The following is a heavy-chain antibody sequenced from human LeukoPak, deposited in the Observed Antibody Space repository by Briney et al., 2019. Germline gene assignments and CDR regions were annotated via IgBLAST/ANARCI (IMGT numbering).Heavy chain of an antibody. D-gene: IGHD2-15*01. CDR3: ARHDPVALFQRGMDI. V-gene: IGHV4-59*08. J-gene: IGHJ6*02. CDR1: GGSISGYY. Sequence: SETLSLTCTVSGGSISGYYWSCIRQPLGKGLEWIGYIHYSGATLYNSSFNSRVTMSVDTSKNQFSLKLSSVTAADTAVYYCARHDPVALFQRGMDIWGQGTTVTVSS. CDR2: IHYSGAT.